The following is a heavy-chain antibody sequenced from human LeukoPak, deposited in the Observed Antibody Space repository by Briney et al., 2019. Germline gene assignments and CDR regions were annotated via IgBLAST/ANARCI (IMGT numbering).Heavy chain of an antibody. CDR2: ISDRGDST. CDR3: AKGRWGLTINNFDL. Sequence: GGSLRLSCAASGLNLTTYAMGWFRQAPGKGLEWVSVISDRGDSTYYGDSVKGRFTISRDSSKNTLYLQMNSLGGEDTALYYCAKGRWGLTINNFDLWGQGTMVTVSS. J-gene: IGHJ3*01. V-gene: IGHV3-23*01. CDR1: GLNLTTYA. D-gene: IGHD3/OR15-3a*01.